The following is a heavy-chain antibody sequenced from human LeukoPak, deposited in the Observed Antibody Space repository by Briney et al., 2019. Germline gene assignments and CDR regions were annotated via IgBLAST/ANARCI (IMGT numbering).Heavy chain of an antibody. V-gene: IGHV3-21*01. J-gene: IGHJ3*02. CDR3: AGRQSITMIVVVDAFDI. CDR1: GFTFSSYS. D-gene: IGHD3-22*01. CDR2: ISSSSSYI. Sequence: GGSLRLSCAASGFTFSSYSMNWVRQAPGKGLEWVSSISSSSSYIYYADSVKGRFTISRDNAKNSLYLQMNSLRAEDTAVYYCAGRQSITMIVVVDAFDIWGQGTMVTVSS.